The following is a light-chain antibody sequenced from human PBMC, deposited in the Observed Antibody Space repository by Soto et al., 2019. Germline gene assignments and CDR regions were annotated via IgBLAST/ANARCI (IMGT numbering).Light chain of an antibody. J-gene: IGLJ3*02. CDR2: STN. CDR1: SGSVSTFYF. CDR3: VLYMGSGIWV. Sequence: QTVVTQEPSLSVSPGGTVTLTCGLSSGSVSTFYFPSWYQQTPGQPPRTLIYSTNIRSSGVPDRFSGSILGNKAALTITGAQADDEADYYCVLYMGSGIWVFGGGTKVTVL. V-gene: IGLV8-61*01.